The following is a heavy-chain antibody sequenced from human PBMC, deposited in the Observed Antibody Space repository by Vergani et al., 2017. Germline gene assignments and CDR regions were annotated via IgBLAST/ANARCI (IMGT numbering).Heavy chain of an antibody. CDR1: GFTFSSYS. CDR2: ISSSSSTI. CDR3: ARTSGYDWGYYFDY. Sequence: EVQLVESGGGLVQPGGSLRLSCAASGFTFSSYSMNWVRQAPGKGLEWVSYISSSSSTIYYADSVKGRFTISRDNAKNSLYLQMNSLRDEDTAVYYCARTSGYDWGYYFDYWGQGTLVTVSS. V-gene: IGHV3-48*02. D-gene: IGHD5-12*01. J-gene: IGHJ4*02.